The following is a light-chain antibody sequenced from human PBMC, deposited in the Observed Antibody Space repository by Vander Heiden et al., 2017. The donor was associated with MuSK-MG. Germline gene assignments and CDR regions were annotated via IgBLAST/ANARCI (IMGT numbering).Light chain of an antibody. Sequence: SALAQPASVSGSPGLSITISCTGTRSDFGSYNLVFCNQQHPGKTPNLLIYEVSKRPSVVGNRFSGSKSGNTTSRTISVLRDEDEADYYCGSYAGSSSLVFGGGTKLTVL. J-gene: IGLJ2*01. CDR1: RSDFGSYNL. CDR3: GSYAGSSSLV. V-gene: IGLV2-23*02. CDR2: EVS.